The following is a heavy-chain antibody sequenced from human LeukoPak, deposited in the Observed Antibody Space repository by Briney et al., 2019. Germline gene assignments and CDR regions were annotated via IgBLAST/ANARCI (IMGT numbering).Heavy chain of an antibody. CDR1: GFTFSSYE. D-gene: IGHD3-22*01. CDR3: ARYHVNYDST. V-gene: IGHV3-48*03. CDR2: ISRSGSTK. J-gene: IGHJ3*01. Sequence: GVSLRLSCAASGFTFSSYEMNWVRQAPGKGLEWVAYISRSGSTKYYAGSVKGRFTISRDNAKNSLYLQMNSLRVEDTAVYYCARYHVNYDSTWGQGTMVSVSS.